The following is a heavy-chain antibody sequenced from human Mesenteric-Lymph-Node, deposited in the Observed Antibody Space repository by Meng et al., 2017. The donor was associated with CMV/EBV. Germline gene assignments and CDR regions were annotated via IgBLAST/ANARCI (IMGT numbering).Heavy chain of an antibody. D-gene: IGHD3-3*01. CDR3: ATNFWSGYLSDF. CDR2: NFYSGST. Sequence: SETLSLTCTVSGGSVSSGSYYWTWIRQPPGKGLEWIGYNFYSGSTRYNPSLKSRVTISVDTSKNQFSLKLSSVTAADTAVYYCATNFWSGYLSDFWGQGTLVTVSS. J-gene: IGHJ4*02. V-gene: IGHV4-61*01. CDR1: GGSVSSGSYY.